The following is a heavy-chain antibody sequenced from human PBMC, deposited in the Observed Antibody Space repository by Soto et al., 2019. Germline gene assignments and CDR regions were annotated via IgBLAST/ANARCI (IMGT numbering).Heavy chain of an antibody. V-gene: IGHV3-72*01. CDR1: GFTFSDHY. Sequence: LRLSCAASGFTFSDHYMDWVRQAPGKGLEWVGRTRNKANSYTTEYAASVKGRFTISIDYSKNSLYLQMNSLKTEDTAVYYCARHTEFDYYYYGMDVWGQGTTVTVSS. CDR2: TRNKANSYTT. J-gene: IGHJ6*02. D-gene: IGHD5-18*01. CDR3: ARHTEFDYYYYGMDV.